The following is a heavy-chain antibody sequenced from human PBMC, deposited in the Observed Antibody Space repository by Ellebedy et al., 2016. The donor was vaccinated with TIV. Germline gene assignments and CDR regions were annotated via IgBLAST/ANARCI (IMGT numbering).Heavy chain of an antibody. CDR1: GFTVSSNY. J-gene: IGHJ4*02. CDR3: ARLSGSSWYADY. Sequence: ESLKISXAASGFTVSSNYMSWIRQPPGKGLEWIGEINHSGSTNYNPSLKSRVTISVDTSKNQFSLKLSSVTAADMAVYYCARLSGSSWYADYWGQGTLVTVSS. V-gene: IGHV4-34*01. D-gene: IGHD6-13*01. CDR2: INHSGST.